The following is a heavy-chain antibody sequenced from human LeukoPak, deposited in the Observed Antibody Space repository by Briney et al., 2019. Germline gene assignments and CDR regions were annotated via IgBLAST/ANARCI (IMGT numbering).Heavy chain of an antibody. CDR1: GYTFTSYY. J-gene: IGHJ4*02. V-gene: IGHV1-46*03. D-gene: IGHD2-15*01. CDR2: INPSGGST. CDR3: ARDWEYCSGGSCYSLPPDY. Sequence: ASVKVSCKASGYTFTSYYMHWVRQAPGQGLEWMGIINPSGGSTSYAQKFQGRVTMTRDTSTSTVYMELGSLRSEDTAVYYCARDWEYCSGGSCYSLPPDYWGQGTLVTVSS.